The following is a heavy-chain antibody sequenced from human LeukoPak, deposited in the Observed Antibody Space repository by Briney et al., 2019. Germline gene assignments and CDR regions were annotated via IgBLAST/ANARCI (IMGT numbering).Heavy chain of an antibody. D-gene: IGHD6-13*01. J-gene: IGHJ5*02. CDR2: IYHSGST. CDR1: GGSISSGGYS. Sequence: SETLSLTCAVSGGSISSGGYSWSWIRQPPGKGLEWIGYIYHSGSTYYNPSLKSRVTISVDRSKNQFSLKLSSVTAADTAVYYCAGSIAAAGTRWFDPWGQGTLVTVSS. V-gene: IGHV4-30-2*01. CDR3: AGSIAAAGTRWFDP.